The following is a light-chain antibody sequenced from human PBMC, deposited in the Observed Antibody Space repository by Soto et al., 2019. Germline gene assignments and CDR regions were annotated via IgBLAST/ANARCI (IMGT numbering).Light chain of an antibody. CDR1: QSVSSN. J-gene: IGKJ1*01. V-gene: IGKV3-15*01. CDR2: GAS. CDR3: QHYNNLPRP. Sequence: EIVMTQSPATLSVSPGERATLSCRASQSVSSNLAWYQQKPGQAPRLLIYGASTRATGIPARFSGSGSGTEFTLTISSLQSEDFAVYYCQHYNNLPRPFGQGTKVEIK.